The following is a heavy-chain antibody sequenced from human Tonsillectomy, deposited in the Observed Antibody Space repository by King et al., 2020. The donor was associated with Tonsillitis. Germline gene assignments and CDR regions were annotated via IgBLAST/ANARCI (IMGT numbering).Heavy chain of an antibody. CDR1: GGTFSSYA. V-gene: IGHV1-69*04. CDR2: IIPILGIA. CDR3: ARGGGEYSSSDY. D-gene: IGHD6-6*01. J-gene: IGHJ4*02. Sequence: QLVQSGAEVKKPGSSVKVSCKASGGTFSSYAINWVRQAPGQGLEWMGRIIPILGIANYAQKFQGRVTITADKSTRTAYMELSSLRSEDTAVYYCARGGGEYSSSDYWGQGTLVTVSS.